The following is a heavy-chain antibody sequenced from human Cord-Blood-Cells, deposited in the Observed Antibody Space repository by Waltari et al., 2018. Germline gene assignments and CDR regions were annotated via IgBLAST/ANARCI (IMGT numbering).Heavy chain of an antibody. CDR3: AREKKAARNPDL. D-gene: IGHD1-1*01. CDR2: IYYSGST. CDR1: GGSVSSGSYY. Sequence: QVQLQESGPGLVKPSETLSLTCTVSGGSVSSGSYYWSWIRQPPGKGLEWIGYIYYSGSTNYNPPLKSRVTISVDTSKNPFSLKLSSVTAADTAVYYCAREKKAARNPDLWGRGTLVTVSS. V-gene: IGHV4-61*01. J-gene: IGHJ2*01.